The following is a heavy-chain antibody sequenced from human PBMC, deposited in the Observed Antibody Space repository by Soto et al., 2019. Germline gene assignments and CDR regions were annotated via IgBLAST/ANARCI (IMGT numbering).Heavy chain of an antibody. J-gene: IGHJ4*02. CDR1: GFTFSSYA. D-gene: IGHD6-6*01. CDR2: ISYDGSNK. V-gene: IGHV3-30-3*01. Sequence: GGSLRLSCAASGFTFSSYAMHWVRQAPGKGLEWVAVISYDGSNKYYADSVKGRFTISRDNSKNTLYLQMNSLRAEDTAVYYCARDVGPISSSGIDYWGQGTLVTVSS. CDR3: ARDVGPISSSGIDY.